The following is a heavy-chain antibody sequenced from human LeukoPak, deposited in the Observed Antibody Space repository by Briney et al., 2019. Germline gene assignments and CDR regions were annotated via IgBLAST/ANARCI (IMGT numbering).Heavy chain of an antibody. CDR1: GFTFSSYT. Sequence: GGSLRLSCAASGFTFSSYTLDWVRQTPGKGLEWVSSISNSGSYIYYADSVKGRFTISRDNAENSLHLQMNSLRAEDTALYYCAREGLYSGSASSDLDYWGQGTQVTVSS. D-gene: IGHD3-10*01. CDR3: AREGLYSGSASSDLDY. CDR2: ISNSGSYI. J-gene: IGHJ4*02. V-gene: IGHV3-21*01.